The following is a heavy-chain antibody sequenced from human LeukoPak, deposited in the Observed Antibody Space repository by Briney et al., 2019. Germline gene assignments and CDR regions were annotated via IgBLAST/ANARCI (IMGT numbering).Heavy chain of an antibody. CDR2: IIPIFGTA. Sequence: ASVKVSCKASGGTFSSYAISWVRQAPGQGLEWMGGIIPIFGTANYAQKFQGRVTITADESTSTAYMELSSLRSEDTAVYYCARDLSGLLRDWGQGTLVTVSS. J-gene: IGHJ4*02. V-gene: IGHV1-69*01. D-gene: IGHD3-22*01. CDR1: GGTFSSYA. CDR3: ARDLSGLLRD.